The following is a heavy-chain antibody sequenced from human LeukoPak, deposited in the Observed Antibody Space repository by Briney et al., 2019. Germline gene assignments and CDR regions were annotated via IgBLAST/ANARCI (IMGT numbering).Heavy chain of an antibody. CDR2: IKQDRSEK. CDR3: ARQIGQVFGVVNDYYGMDV. CDR1: GFTFSSYW. V-gene: IGHV3-7*01. Sequence: GGSLTLSWAVSGFTFSSYWMSCLRRAPGKGGEGVANIKQDRSEKYYVVSVKGRFTISRDNAKNSLYLQMNSLSAEDTVLYYCARQIGQVFGVVNDYYGMDVWGQGTTVTVSS. J-gene: IGHJ6*02. D-gene: IGHD3-3*01.